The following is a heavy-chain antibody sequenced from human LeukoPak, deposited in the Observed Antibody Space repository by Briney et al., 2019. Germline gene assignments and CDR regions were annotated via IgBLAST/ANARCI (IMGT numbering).Heavy chain of an antibody. CDR2: ISGSGGST. J-gene: IGHJ5*02. Sequence: GGSLRLSCAASGFTFSSHAMSWVRQAAGKGLEWVSSISGSGGSTYYADSVKGRFTISRGTSKNTLYLQMNSLRAEDTAVYYCAKHQVVPAAITWFDPWGQGTLVTVSS. CDR3: AKHQVVPAAITWFDP. V-gene: IGHV3-23*01. D-gene: IGHD2-2*01. CDR1: GFTFSSHA.